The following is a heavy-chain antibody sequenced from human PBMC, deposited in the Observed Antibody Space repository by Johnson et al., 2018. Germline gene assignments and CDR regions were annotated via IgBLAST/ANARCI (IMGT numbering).Heavy chain of an antibody. D-gene: IGHD1-14*01. CDR3: ARVPGRYYMDV. CDR2: ITSTRTI. CDR1: GFTFSSYS. V-gene: IGHV3-48*01. J-gene: IGHJ6*03. Sequence: VQLVESGGALVQPGGSLRLSCAASGFTFSSYSMNWVRQAPGKGLEWVAYITSTRTIDYAASGKGRFTISRDDAKNSLYLKMKSLRAEDTAMYYCARVPGRYYMDVWGKGTTVTVSS.